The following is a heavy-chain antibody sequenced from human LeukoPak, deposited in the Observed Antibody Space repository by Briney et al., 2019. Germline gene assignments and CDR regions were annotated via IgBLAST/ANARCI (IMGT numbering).Heavy chain of an antibody. CDR3: AKDPAPLWFGESMGFD. Sequence: GGSLRLSCAASGFTVDNNYLSWVRQAPGKGLEWVSAISGSGGSTYYADSVKGRFTISRDNSKNTLYLQMNSLRAEDTAVYYCAKDPAPLWFGESMGFDWGQGTLVTVSS. V-gene: IGHV3-23*01. CDR2: ISGSGGST. D-gene: IGHD3-10*01. J-gene: IGHJ4*02. CDR1: GFTVDNNY.